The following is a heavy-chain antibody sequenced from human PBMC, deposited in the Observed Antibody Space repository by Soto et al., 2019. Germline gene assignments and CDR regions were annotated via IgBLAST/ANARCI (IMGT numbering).Heavy chain of an antibody. V-gene: IGHV4-39*01. J-gene: IGHJ5*02. CDR1: GVTISSSSYY. D-gene: IGHD6-6*01. CDR3: ARGGRIAALLREAWFDP. CDR2: IYYSGST. Sequence: PSETLSLTCPFSGVTISSSSYYWGWIRQPPGKGLEWIGSIYYSGSTYYNPSLKSRVTISVDTSKNQFSLKLSSVTAADTAVYYCARGGRIAALLREAWFDPWGQGTLVTVSS.